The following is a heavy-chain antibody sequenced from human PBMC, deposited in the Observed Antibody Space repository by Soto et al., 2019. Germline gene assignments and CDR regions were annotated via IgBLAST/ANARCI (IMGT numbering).Heavy chain of an antibody. Sequence: GGSLRLSCAASGFTFSSYAMHWVRQAPGKGLEWVAVISYDGSNKYYADSVKGRFTISRDNSKNTLYLQMNSLRAEDTAVYYCAGWAAGYDSSGYLYWGQGTLVTVSS. CDR3: AGWAAGYDSSGYLY. CDR1: GFTFSSYA. V-gene: IGHV3-30-3*01. CDR2: ISYDGSNK. D-gene: IGHD3-22*01. J-gene: IGHJ4*02.